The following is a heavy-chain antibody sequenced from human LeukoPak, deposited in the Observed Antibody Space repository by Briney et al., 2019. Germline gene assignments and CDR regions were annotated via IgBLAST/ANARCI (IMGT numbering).Heavy chain of an antibody. D-gene: IGHD2-15*01. Sequence: ASVKVSCKASGYTFTSYGISWVRQAPGQGLEWMGWISAYNGHTNYAQKLQGRVTMTTDTSTSTADLELRRLRSDDTAVYYCARVAATPTAFDIWGQGTMVTVSS. J-gene: IGHJ3*02. V-gene: IGHV1-18*01. CDR3: ARVAATPTAFDI. CDR2: ISAYNGHT. CDR1: GYTFTSYG.